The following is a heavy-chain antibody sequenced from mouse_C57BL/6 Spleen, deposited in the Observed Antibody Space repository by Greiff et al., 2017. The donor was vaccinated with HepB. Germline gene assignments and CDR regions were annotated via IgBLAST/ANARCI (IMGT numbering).Heavy chain of an antibody. CDR2: ISYDGSN. CDR3: ARGTFGVY. CDR1: GYSITSGYY. J-gene: IGHJ2*01. Sequence: VQLQQSGPGLVKPSQSLSLTCSVTGYSITSGYYWNWIRQFPGNKLEWMGYISYDGSNNYNPSLKNRISITRDTSKNQFFLKLNSVTTEDTATYYCARGTFGVYWGQGTTLTVSS. V-gene: IGHV3-6*01. D-gene: IGHD3-1*01.